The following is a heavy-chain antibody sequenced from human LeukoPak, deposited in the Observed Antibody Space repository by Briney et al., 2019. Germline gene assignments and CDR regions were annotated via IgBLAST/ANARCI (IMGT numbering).Heavy chain of an antibody. CDR3: ARNSSPYYYYYYMDV. D-gene: IGHD4-23*01. Sequence: SETLSLTCAVYGGSFSGYYWSWIRQPPGEGVVWIGEINHSGSTNYNPSLKSRVTISVDTSKNQFSLKLSSVTAADTAVYYCARNSSPYYYYYYMDVWGKGTTVTVSS. CDR1: GGSFSGYY. CDR2: INHSGST. V-gene: IGHV4-34*01. J-gene: IGHJ6*03.